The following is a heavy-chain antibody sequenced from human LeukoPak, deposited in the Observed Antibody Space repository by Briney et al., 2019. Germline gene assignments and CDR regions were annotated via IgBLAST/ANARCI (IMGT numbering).Heavy chain of an antibody. CDR1: AFTFSNFT. D-gene: IGHD3-3*01. Sequence: GGSLRLSCAASAFTFSNFTMHWVRQAPGKGLEWVAVISYDGSNKYYADSVKGRFTISRDNSKNTLYLQMNSPRAEDTAVYYCARDTLPFWSGYLPCDYWGQGTLVTVSS. CDR2: ISYDGSNK. J-gene: IGHJ4*02. CDR3: ARDTLPFWSGYLPCDY. V-gene: IGHV3-30-3*01.